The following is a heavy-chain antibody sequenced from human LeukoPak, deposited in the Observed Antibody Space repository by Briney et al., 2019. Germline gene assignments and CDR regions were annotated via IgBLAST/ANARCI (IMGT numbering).Heavy chain of an antibody. CDR3: ARGFGWSFDY. CDR1: GFTVSSNY. V-gene: IGHV3-53*01. CDR2: IYSGGST. Sequence: GGSLRLSCAASGFTVSSNYMSWVRQAPGKGLEWGSVIYSGGSTYYADSVKGRFTISRDNSKNTRYLRINSLRAEDTAVYYFARGFGWSFDYWGQGTLVTVSS. J-gene: IGHJ4*02. D-gene: IGHD2-15*01.